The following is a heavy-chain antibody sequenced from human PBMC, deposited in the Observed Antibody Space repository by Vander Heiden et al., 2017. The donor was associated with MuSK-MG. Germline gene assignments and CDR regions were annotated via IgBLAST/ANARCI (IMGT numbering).Heavy chain of an antibody. V-gene: IGHV3-49*02. CDR3: TRGNAKKPSFDY. J-gene: IGHJ4*02. D-gene: IGHD2-2*01. Sequence: DYAASVKGRFTISRDDSKRIAYLKMKRMKTEDTAMYYCTRGNAKKPSFDYWGRGTMVTVYS.